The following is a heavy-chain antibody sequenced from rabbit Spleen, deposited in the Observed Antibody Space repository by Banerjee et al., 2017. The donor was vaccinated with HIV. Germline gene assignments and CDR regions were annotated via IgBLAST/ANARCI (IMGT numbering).Heavy chain of an antibody. D-gene: IGHD2-1*01. J-gene: IGHJ4*01. CDR1: GFDFSTSYH. CDR3: ARGSAAMTMLITGYYWSL. Sequence: QSLEESGGGLVQPEGSLTLTCKASGFDFSTSYHMCWVRQAPGKGLEWIACIYSGGGSSTAYASWAKGRFTISKTSSTTVPLQMTSLTAADTAPYFCARGSAAMTMLITGYYWSLLGPGALVTVS. V-gene: IGHV1S40*01. CDR2: IYSGGGSST.